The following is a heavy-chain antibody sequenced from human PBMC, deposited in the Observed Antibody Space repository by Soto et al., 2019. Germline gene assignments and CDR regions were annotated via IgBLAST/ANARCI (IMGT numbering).Heavy chain of an antibody. V-gene: IGHV4-34*01. CDR1: GGSFSGYY. CDR3: ARVTGGT. D-gene: IGHD2-21*02. Sequence: QVQLQQWGAGLLKPSETLSLTCAVYGGSFSGYYWSWIRQPPGKGLEWIGEINHSGSTNYNPSLKXRXXISVDTAKNQFSLKLSSVAAADTAVYYCARVTGGTWGQGPLVTVSS. CDR2: INHSGST. J-gene: IGHJ5*02.